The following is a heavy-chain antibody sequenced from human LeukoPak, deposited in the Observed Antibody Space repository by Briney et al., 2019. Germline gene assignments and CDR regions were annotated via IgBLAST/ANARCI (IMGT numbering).Heavy chain of an antibody. J-gene: IGHJ4*02. D-gene: IGHD6-6*01. V-gene: IGHV4-59*01. CDR2: IYYSGST. Sequence: SETLSLTCTVSGGSISSYYWSWIRQHPGKGLEWIGYIYYSGSTNYNPSLKSRVTISVDTSKNQFSLKLSSVTAADTAVYYCASSLLPTYSSSSAGFDYWGQGTLVTVSS. CDR3: ASSLLPTYSSSSAGFDY. CDR1: GGSISSYY.